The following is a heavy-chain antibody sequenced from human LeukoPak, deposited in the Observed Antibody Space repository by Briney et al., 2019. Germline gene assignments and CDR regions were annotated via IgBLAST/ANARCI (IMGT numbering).Heavy chain of an antibody. V-gene: IGHV3-30*02. J-gene: IGHJ3*02. Sequence: GGSLRLSCAASGFTFSSYGMHWVRQAPGKGLEWVAFIRYDGSNKYYADSVKGRFTISRDNSKNTLYLQMNSLRAEDTAVYYCAKAEGYGDYDLAFDIWGQGTMVTVSS. CDR3: AKAEGYGDYDLAFDI. D-gene: IGHD4-17*01. CDR1: GFTFSSYG. CDR2: IRYDGSNK.